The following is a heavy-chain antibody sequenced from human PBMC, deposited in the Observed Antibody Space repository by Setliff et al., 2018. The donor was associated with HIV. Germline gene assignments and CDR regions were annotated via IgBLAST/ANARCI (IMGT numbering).Heavy chain of an antibody. V-gene: IGHV4-59*11. Sequence: SETLSLTCTVSGGSISSHCWSWIRQSPGKAFEWIGYIYSTGSTNYNPSLQSRVSISMDASKNKFSLKVTSVTSADTAVYYCAKGAGFYGDYTFDYWGQGNLVTVSS. CDR1: GGSISSHC. J-gene: IGHJ4*02. CDR2: IYSTGST. CDR3: AKGAGFYGDYTFDY. D-gene: IGHD4-17*01.